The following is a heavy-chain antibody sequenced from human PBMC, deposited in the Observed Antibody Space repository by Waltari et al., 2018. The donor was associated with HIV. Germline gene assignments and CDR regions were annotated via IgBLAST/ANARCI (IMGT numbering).Heavy chain of an antibody. D-gene: IGHD3-3*01. Sequence: QLQLQESGPGLVKHSETLSLTCTVSGGSISSRRYYWGWIRQPPGKGLVGLGSIYYSGSTYYNPSLKSRVTISVDTSKNQFSLKLSSVTAADTAVYYCARGGITIFGVVEWYFDLWGRGTLVTVSS. V-gene: IGHV4-39*01. CDR3: ARGGITIFGVVEWYFDL. J-gene: IGHJ2*01. CDR1: GGSISSRRYY. CDR2: IYYSGST.